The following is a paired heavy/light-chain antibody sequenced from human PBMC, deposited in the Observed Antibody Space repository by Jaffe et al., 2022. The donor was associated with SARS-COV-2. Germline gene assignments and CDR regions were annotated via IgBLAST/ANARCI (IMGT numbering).Heavy chain of an antibody. CDR2: ISSSGSTV. CDR3: ARDVEPNYYYGMDV. Sequence: QVRLVESGGGLVKPGGSLRLSCAASGFTFSDYYMTWIRQAPGKGLEWVSYISSSGSTVYYADSVKGRFTISRDNAKNSLYLQMNSLRAEDTAVYYCARDVEPNYYYGMDVWGQGTTVTVSS. CDR1: GFTFSDYY. V-gene: IGHV3-11*01. J-gene: IGHJ6*02.
Light chain of an antibody. CDR1: SSNIGSNT. J-gene: IGLJ3*02. V-gene: IGLV1-44*01. Sequence: QSVLTQPPSASGTPGQRVTISCSGSSSNIGSNTVNWYQQLPGTAPKLLIYGNNQRPSGVPDRFSGSKSGTSASLAISGLQSEDEADYYCAAWDDSLIGWVFGGGTELTVL. CDR3: AAWDDSLIGWV. CDR2: GNN.